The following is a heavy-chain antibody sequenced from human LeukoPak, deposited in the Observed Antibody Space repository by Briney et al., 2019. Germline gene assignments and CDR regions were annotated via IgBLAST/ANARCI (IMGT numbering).Heavy chain of an antibody. Sequence: PSETLSLTCTVSGGSISSYYWSWIRQPPGKGLEWIGYIYYSGSTNYNPSLKSRVTISVDTSKNQFSLKLSSVTAADTAVYYCARGNWNDDPPNYWGQGTLVTVSS. CDR2: IYYSGST. V-gene: IGHV4-59*01. D-gene: IGHD1-1*01. J-gene: IGHJ4*02. CDR3: ARGNWNDDPPNY. CDR1: GGSISSYY.